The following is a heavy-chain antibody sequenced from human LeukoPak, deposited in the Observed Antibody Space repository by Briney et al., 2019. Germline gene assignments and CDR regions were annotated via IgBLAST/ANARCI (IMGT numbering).Heavy chain of an antibody. D-gene: IGHD3-22*01. J-gene: IGHJ4*02. CDR1: VGSLSSSY. Sequence: SETLSLTCTVSVGSLSSSYWSWIRQPPGKGLEYIGYISYSGSTNYKPSLTSRVTISVDTSKNQFSLKLSSVTAADTAVYYCARHYYDSSGYWFLDYWGQGTLVTVSS. CDR3: ARHYYDSSGYWFLDY. CDR2: ISYSGST. V-gene: IGHV4-59*01.